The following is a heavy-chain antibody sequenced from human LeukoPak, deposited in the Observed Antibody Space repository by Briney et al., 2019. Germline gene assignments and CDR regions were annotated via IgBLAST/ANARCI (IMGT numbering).Heavy chain of an antibody. CDR3: ARDLPTYSSSWAPGY. D-gene: IGHD6-13*01. Sequence: SETLSLTCTVSGYSISSGYYWGWIRQPPGKGLEWIGSIYHSGSTYYNPSLKSRVTISVDTSKNQFSLKLSSVTAADTAVYYCARDLPTYSSSWAPGYWGQGTLVTVSS. CDR2: IYHSGST. CDR1: GYSISSGYY. V-gene: IGHV4-38-2*02. J-gene: IGHJ4*02.